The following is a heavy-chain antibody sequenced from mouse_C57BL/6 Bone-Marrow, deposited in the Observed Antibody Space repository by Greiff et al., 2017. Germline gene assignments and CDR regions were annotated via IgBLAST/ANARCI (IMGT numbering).Heavy chain of an antibody. D-gene: IGHD1-2*01. CDR2: LHYDGSST. Sequence: VQLKESEGGLVQPGSSMKLSCTASGFTFSDYYMAWVRQVPEKGLEWVANLHYDGSSTYYLDSLKSRFIISRDNAKNILYLQMSSLKSEDTATYYCARAIRRRGFFDYWGQGTTRTVSS. CDR3: ARAIRRRGFFDY. CDR1: GFTFSDYY. V-gene: IGHV5-16*01. J-gene: IGHJ2*01.